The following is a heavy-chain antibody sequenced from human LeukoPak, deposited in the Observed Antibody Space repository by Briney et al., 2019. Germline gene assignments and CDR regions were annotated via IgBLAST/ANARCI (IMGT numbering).Heavy chain of an antibody. CDR2: IWYDGSNK. J-gene: IGHJ6*03. CDR3: AKGSGDPDYYYYYYMDV. Sequence: GGSLRLSCAASGFTFSSYGMHWSRQAPGKGQEGVAVIWYDGSNKYYADSVKGRFTISRDNSKNTLYLQMNSLRAEDTAVYYCAKGSGDPDYYYYYYMDVWGKGTTVTVSS. D-gene: IGHD4-17*01. V-gene: IGHV3-33*06. CDR1: GFTFSSYG.